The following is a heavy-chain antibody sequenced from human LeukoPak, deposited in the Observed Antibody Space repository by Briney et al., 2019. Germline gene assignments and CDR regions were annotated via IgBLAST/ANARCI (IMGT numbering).Heavy chain of an antibody. V-gene: IGHV1-24*01. CDR2: FDPEDGET. D-gene: IGHD6-13*01. J-gene: IGHJ4*02. Sequence: GASVKVSCKVSGYTLTELSMHWVRQAPGKGLEWMGGFDPEDGETIYAQKFQGRVTVTEDTSTDTAYMELSSLRSEDTAVYYCATEAEYSSSWQAWGQGTLVTVSS. CDR3: ATEAEYSSSWQA. CDR1: GYTLTELS.